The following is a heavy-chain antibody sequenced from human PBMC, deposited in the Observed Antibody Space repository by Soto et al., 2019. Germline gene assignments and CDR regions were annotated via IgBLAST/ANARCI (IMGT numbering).Heavy chain of an antibody. D-gene: IGHD3-22*01. CDR3: ARDTQQDSNGYYLEWFDP. J-gene: IGHJ5*02. Sequence: QVRLVQSGAELKKPGASVKVSCKASGYTFAGHYINWVRQAPGQGLEWMGWINPSNDNTNYAQKCRVRVTMTTDASTSTAHMELRSLKSDDTAVYYCARDTQQDSNGYYLEWFDPWGQGTLGTVSS. CDR2: INPSNDNT. CDR1: GYTFAGHY. V-gene: IGHV1-18*04.